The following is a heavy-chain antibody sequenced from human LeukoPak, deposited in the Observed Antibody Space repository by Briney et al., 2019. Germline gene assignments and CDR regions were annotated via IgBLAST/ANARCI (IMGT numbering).Heavy chain of an antibody. V-gene: IGHV3-23*01. CDR1: GFTFTNYW. D-gene: IGHD3-22*01. CDR3: AKDRLVEGFYDSSGYYYTGYFQH. CDR2: ISGSGGST. Sequence: GGSLRLSCAASGFTFTNYWMSWVRQAPGKGLEWVSAISGSGGSTYYADSVKGRFTISRDNSKNTLYLQVNSLRAEDTAVYYCAKDRLVEGFYDSSGYYYTGYFQHWGQGTLVTVSS. J-gene: IGHJ1*01.